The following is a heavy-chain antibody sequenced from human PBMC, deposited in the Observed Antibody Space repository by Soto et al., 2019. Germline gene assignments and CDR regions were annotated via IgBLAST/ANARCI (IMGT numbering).Heavy chain of an antibody. D-gene: IGHD3-3*01. CDR2: IDYSGST. J-gene: IGHJ5*02. V-gene: IGHV4-39*01. CDR1: GGSISSSSYY. Sequence: QLQLQESGPGLVKPSETLSLTCTVSGGSISSSSYYWGWIRQPPGKGLEWIGSIDYSGSTYYNPSLKSRVTISVDTSKNQFSLKLSSVTAADTAVYYCARLTYYDFWSGYYFMDPWGQGTLVTVSS. CDR3: ARLTYYDFWSGYYFMDP.